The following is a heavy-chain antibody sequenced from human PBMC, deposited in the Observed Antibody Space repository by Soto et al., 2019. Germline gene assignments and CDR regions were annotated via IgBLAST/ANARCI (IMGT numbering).Heavy chain of an antibody. CDR3: ARYIQYYYDSSGHPTYYYGMDV. D-gene: IGHD3-22*01. J-gene: IGHJ6*02. Sequence: QVQLQESGPGLVKPSETLSLTCTVSGGSISSYYWSWIRQPAGKGLEWIGRIYTSGSTNYNPSLKSRVTMSVDTAKNQFSLKLRSVTAADPAVYYCARYIQYYYDSSGHPTYYYGMDVWGQGTTVTVSS. V-gene: IGHV4-4*07. CDR2: IYTSGST. CDR1: GGSISSYY.